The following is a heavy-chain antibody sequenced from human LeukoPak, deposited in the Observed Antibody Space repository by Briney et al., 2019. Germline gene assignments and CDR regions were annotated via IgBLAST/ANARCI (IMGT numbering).Heavy chain of an antibody. CDR2: IYSGGRT. V-gene: IGHV3-66*04. Sequence: SGGSLRLSCAASGFSFSNAWMSWVRQAPGKGLEWVSVIYSGGRTYYADSVKGRFNIFRDNSKNTLYLQMNSLRAEDTGVYYCASQDLRAHKGYWGQGTLVTVSS. CDR1: GFSFSNAW. CDR3: ASQDLRAHKGY. J-gene: IGHJ4*02.